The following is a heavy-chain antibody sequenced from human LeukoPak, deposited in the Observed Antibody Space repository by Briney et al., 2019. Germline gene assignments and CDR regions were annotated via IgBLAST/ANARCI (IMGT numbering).Heavy chain of an antibody. V-gene: IGHV3-48*04. D-gene: IGHD5-24*01. CDR1: GFTFSSYS. CDR2: ISSSSSNTV. CDR3: ARETPRRGETRDGYR. J-gene: IGHJ4*02. Sequence: GGSLRLSCAASGFTFSSYSMNWVRQARGKGLEWVSYISSSSSNTVYYADSVEGRFTISRDNPKNLLFLQINSLRVEDTAVYDCARETPRRGETRDGYRWGQGTVGTVSS.